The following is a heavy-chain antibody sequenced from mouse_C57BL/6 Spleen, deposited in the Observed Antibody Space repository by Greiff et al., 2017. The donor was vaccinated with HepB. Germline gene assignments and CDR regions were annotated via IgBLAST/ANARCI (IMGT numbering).Heavy chain of an antibody. CDR3: AAYSNYQAIDY. D-gene: IGHD2-5*01. Sequence: QVQLKQSGPELVKPGASVKISCKASGYAFSSSWMNWVKQRPGKGLEWIGRIYPGDGDTNYNGKFKGKATLTADKSSSTAYMQLSSLTSEDSAVYFCAAYSNYQAIDYWGQGTSVTVSS. J-gene: IGHJ4*01. CDR2: IYPGDGDT. V-gene: IGHV1-82*01. CDR1: GYAFSSSW.